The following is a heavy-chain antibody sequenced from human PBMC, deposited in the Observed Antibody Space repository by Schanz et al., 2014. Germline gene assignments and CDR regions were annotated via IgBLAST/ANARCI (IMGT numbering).Heavy chain of an antibody. CDR2: ISPNSGDT. CDR3: AGGVAYCSGGGCHGYWYFDL. CDR1: GRTFIVYH. J-gene: IGHJ2*01. D-gene: IGHD2-15*01. V-gene: IGHV1-2*06. Sequence: QVQLVQSGAEVKKPGASMKVSCKASGRTFIVYHVLHWVRQAPGQGLEWMGRISPNSGDTHSAQKFQGRVTMTWDRYISTANMELSRMRPDDTAVYYCAGGVAYCSGGGCHGYWYFDLWGRGTLVTVSS.